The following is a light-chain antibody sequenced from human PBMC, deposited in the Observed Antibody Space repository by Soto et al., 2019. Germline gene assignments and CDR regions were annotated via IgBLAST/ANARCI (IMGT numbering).Light chain of an antibody. CDR2: GAS. CDR1: QSVSRT. J-gene: IGKJ2*01. V-gene: IGKV3-15*01. Sequence: EIVMTQSPASLSVSPAERATLSCRASQSVSRTLAWYQQKPGQAPRLLIYGASTRATGIPARFSGRGSGTDFTLTISSLQSEDFAVYYCQQYDSWRYTFGQGTKVDIK. CDR3: QQYDSWRYT.